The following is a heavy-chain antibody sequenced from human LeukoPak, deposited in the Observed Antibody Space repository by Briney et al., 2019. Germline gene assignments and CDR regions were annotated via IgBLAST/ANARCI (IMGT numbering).Heavy chain of an antibody. D-gene: IGHD2-2*01. Sequence: GGSLRLSCAASGLTFTSYAMSWVRQAPGKGLEWVSTIGGSGGVTYYTDSVKGRFTISRDNSKNTLYLQMNSLRAEDTAVYYCAKTLKSAAQPDQWGQGTLVTVSS. V-gene: IGHV3-23*01. CDR2: IGGSGGVT. CDR3: AKTLKSAAQPDQ. J-gene: IGHJ4*02. CDR1: GLTFTSYA.